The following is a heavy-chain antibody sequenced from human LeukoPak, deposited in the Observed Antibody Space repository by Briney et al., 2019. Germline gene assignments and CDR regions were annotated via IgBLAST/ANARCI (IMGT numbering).Heavy chain of an antibody. CDR2: ISGSGGST. Sequence: GGSLRLSCAAFGFTFSSYWMHWVRQAPGKGLEWVSRISGSGGSTYYADSVKGRFTISRDNSKNTLYMQMNSLRAEDTAVYYCARGGTLEYFQHSGRGTLVTVSS. CDR3: ARGGTLEYFQH. V-gene: IGHV3-23*01. CDR1: GFTFSSYW. J-gene: IGHJ1*01.